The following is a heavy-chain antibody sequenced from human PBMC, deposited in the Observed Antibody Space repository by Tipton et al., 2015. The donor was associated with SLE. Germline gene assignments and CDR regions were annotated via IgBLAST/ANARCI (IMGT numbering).Heavy chain of an antibody. V-gene: IGHV4-34*01. CDR3: VVSFGSLLLEH. Sequence: LRLSCAVYGGSFSNYYWSWIRQSPGKGLEWMGEVSHSGSTDYNPPLKNRVTISVDKSKNQLSLNLMSVTAADTAVYYCVVSFGSLLLEHWGQGILVTVSS. CDR2: VSHSGST. J-gene: IGHJ4*02. CDR1: GGSFSNYY. D-gene: IGHD2-15*01.